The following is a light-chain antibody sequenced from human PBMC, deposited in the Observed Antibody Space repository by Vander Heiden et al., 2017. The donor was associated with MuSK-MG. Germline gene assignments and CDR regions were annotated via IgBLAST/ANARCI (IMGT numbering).Light chain of an antibody. CDR1: QSVKTY. J-gene: IGKJ4*01. CDR2: DVS. Sequence: EIVLTQSPATLSLSPGEGATLSCRASQSVKTYLAWYQQKPGQAPRLLISDVSNRATGIPARFSGSGSGTDFTLTISSLEPEDFADYYCQQRYSWPLTFGGGTKVEIK. CDR3: QQRYSWPLT. V-gene: IGKV3-11*01.